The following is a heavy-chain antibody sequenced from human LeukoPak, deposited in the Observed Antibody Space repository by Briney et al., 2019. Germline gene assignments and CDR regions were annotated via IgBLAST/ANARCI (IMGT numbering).Heavy chain of an antibody. D-gene: IGHD3-10*01. CDR3: ARDSSMVRGVSLDY. Sequence: ASVKVSCKASGYTFTGYYMHWVRQAPGQGLEWMGWINPNSGGTNYAQKFQGRVTMTRDTSISTAYMELSRLRSDDTALYYCARDSSMVRGVSLDYWGQGTLVTVSS. J-gene: IGHJ4*02. CDR1: GYTFTGYY. CDR2: INPNSGGT. V-gene: IGHV1-2*02.